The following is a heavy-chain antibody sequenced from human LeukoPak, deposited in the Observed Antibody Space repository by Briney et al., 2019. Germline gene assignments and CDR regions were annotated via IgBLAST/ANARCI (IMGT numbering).Heavy chain of an antibody. V-gene: IGHV3-30-3*01. D-gene: IGHD6-13*01. CDR1: GFTFSSYA. CDR3: ARVAAAAGPIVPDDAFDI. Sequence: GRSLRLSCAASGFTFSSYAMHWVRQAPGKGLEWVAVISYDGSNKYYADSVKGRFTISRDNAKNSLYLQMNSLRAEDTAVYHCARVAAAAGPIVPDDAFDIWGQGTMVTVSS. CDR2: ISYDGSNK. J-gene: IGHJ3*02.